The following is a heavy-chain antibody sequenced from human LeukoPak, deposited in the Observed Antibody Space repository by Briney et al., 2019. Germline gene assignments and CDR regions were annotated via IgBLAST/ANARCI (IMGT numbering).Heavy chain of an antibody. CDR1: GGSFSSRPYY. J-gene: IGHJ6*03. CDR2: IYTSGDT. Sequence: SETLSLTCTVSGGSFSSRPYYWSWIRQPPGKGLEWIGRIYTSGDTDYNPSLKSRVTISVDTSKNQFSLKLSSVTAADTAVYYCARISGQQLAYYCYYMDVWGKGTTVTISS. D-gene: IGHD6-13*01. V-gene: IGHV4-61*01. CDR3: ARISGQQLAYYCYYMDV.